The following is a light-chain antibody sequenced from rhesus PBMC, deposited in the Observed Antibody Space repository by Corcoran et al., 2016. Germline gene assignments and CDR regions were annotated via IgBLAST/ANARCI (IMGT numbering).Light chain of an antibody. V-gene: IGKV1-33*02. CDR2: AAS. Sequence: DIQMTQSPSSLSASVGDRVTITCQASQGISRWLAWYQLKAGKAPKLLISAASTLHSGVPSRFSGSGSWTEFTLTISSLQPEDFATYYCQQHESYPWTFGLGTKVEIK. J-gene: IGKJ1*01. CDR3: QQHESYPWT. CDR1: QGISRW.